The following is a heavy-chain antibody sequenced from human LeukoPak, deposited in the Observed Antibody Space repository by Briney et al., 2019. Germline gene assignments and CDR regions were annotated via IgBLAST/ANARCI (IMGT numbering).Heavy chain of an antibody. CDR2: INHSGST. J-gene: IGHJ5*02. CDR1: GDSISSSDYY. CDR3: ARGLSRSSGHNWFDP. D-gene: IGHD6-25*01. V-gene: IGHV4-39*07. Sequence: SETLSLTCTVSGDSISSSDYYWSWIRQPPGKGLEWIGEINHSGSTNYNPSLKSRVTISVDTSKNQFSLKLSSVTAADTAVNYCARGLSRSSGHNWFDPWGQGTLVTVSS.